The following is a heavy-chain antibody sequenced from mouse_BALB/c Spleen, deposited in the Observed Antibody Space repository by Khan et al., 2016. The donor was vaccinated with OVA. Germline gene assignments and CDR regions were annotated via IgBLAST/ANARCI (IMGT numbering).Heavy chain of an antibody. V-gene: IGHV1-77*01. CDR1: GYTFTDFY. CDR3: ARRNYFGYTFAY. CDR2: INPGSGDI. D-gene: IGHD1-2*01. J-gene: IGHJ3*01. Sequence: QVQLKQSGAELARPGASVKPSCKASGYTFTDFYINWVKQRTGQGLEWIGEINPGSGDIYYNEKFKGKATLTADKSSNTAYMQLSSLTSEDSAVYFCARRNYFGYTFAYWGQGTLVTVSA.